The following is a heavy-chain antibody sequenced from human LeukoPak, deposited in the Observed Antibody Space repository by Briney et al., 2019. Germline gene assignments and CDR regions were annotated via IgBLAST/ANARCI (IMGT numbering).Heavy chain of an antibody. V-gene: IGHV3-15*01. CDR2: IKSKTDGGTT. CDR3: TTGWGPSYYYYGMDV. CDR1: GFTFSNAW. J-gene: IGHJ6*02. D-gene: IGHD7-27*01. Sequence: GGSLRLSCAASGFTFSNAWMSWVRQAPGKGLEWVGRIKSKTDGGTTDYAAPVKGRFTISRDDSKNTLYLQMNSLKTEDTAVYYCTTGWGPSYYYYGMDVWGQGTTVTVSS.